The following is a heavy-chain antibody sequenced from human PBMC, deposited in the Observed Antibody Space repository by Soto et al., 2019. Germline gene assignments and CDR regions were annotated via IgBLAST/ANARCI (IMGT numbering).Heavy chain of an antibody. CDR3: ATSNYGERD. CDR2: VSGNGGST. J-gene: IGHJ4*02. Sequence: EGQELESGGGLVQPGGSLRLTCVASGFTLSNFGMSWVRQAPGKGLEWVSFVSGNGGSTYYIDSVKGRFTISRDSSTNTVRLQMNSLRAEDTAVYYCATSNYGERDWGQGALVTVSS. D-gene: IGHD4-17*01. CDR1: GFTLSNFG. V-gene: IGHV3-23*01.